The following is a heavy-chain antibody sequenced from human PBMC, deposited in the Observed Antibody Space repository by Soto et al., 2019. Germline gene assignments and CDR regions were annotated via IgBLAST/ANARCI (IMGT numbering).Heavy chain of an antibody. CDR2: ISYDGNNK. D-gene: IGHD1-20*01. J-gene: IGHJ4*02. V-gene: IGHV3-30*18. CDR3: AKDRDPSNYNVRHVHDY. Sequence: GGSLRLSCAASGFTLSRYGMHWVRQAPGKGLEWVAVISYDGNNKYYGDSVQGRFTISRDNSKNTLFLQMNSLRGEDTAVYYCAKDRDPSNYNVRHVHDYWGQGTQVPGSS. CDR1: GFTLSRYG.